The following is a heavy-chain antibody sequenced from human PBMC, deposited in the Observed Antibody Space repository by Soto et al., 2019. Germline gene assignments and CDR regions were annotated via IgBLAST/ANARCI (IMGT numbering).Heavy chain of an antibody. J-gene: IGHJ3*02. Sequence: LSLTCTVSGGSVSSGSYYWSWIRQPPGKGLEWIGYIYYSGSTNYNPSLKSRVTISVDTSKNQFSLKLSSVTAADTAVYYCARVNYDILTGPDAFDIWGQGTMVTV. V-gene: IGHV4-61*01. D-gene: IGHD3-9*01. CDR3: ARVNYDILTGPDAFDI. CDR1: GGSVSSGSYY. CDR2: IYYSGST.